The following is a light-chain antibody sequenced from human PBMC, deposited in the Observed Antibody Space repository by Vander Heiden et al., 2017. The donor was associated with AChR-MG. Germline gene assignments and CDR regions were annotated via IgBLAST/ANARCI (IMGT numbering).Light chain of an antibody. J-gene: IGKJ2*01. CDR3: QQDYNLPYT. Sequence: EIVMTQSPATLSFSPGERATLSCRASQSVSSSYVSWYQQKPGQAPRLLIYGASTRATGIPARFSGSGSGTDFTLTISSLQPEDFAVYYCQQDYNLPYTFGQGTKLEIK. CDR2: GAS. V-gene: IGKV3D-7*01. CDR1: QSVSSSY.